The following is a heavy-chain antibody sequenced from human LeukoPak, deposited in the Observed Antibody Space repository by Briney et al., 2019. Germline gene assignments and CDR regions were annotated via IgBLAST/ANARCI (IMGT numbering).Heavy chain of an antibody. CDR1: GFTFSSYA. D-gene: IGHD1-1*01. Sequence: PGGSLRLSCAASGFTFSSYAMSWVRQAPGKGLEWVSAIRDSGDTTYYADSVKGRFTISRDNSKSTLYLQMNSLRAEDTAIYFCARLIQLQSWGQGTLVTVSS. CDR2: IRDSGDTT. CDR3: ARLIQLQS. V-gene: IGHV3-23*01. J-gene: IGHJ5*02.